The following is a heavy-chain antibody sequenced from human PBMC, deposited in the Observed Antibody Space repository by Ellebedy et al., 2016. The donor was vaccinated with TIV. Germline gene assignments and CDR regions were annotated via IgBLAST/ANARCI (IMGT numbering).Heavy chain of an antibody. D-gene: IGHD2-21*02. CDR2: MSFDGVFQ. V-gene: IGHV3-30*04. Sequence: PGGSLRLSCAASGFNFNTYALHWVRQAPYKGTEWVAVMSFDGVFQYYADSVKGRFTISRDNSKKKLYLQMNSLRAEDTGLYYCARERSGIVTDSGGFDIWGQGTKVTVSS. CDR3: ARERSGIVTDSGGFDI. J-gene: IGHJ3*02. CDR1: GFNFNTYA.